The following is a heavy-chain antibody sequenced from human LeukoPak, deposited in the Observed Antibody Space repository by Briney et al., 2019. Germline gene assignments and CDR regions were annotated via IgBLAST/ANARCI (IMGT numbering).Heavy chain of an antibody. V-gene: IGHV4-34*01. D-gene: IGHD2/OR15-2a*01. J-gene: IGHJ4*02. CDR2: IHNSGTT. Sequence: PSETLSLTCAVSGGPFSGYFWSWIRQSSGKGREWIGEIHNSGTTNYNPPLNSRLTISEDTSKNQFYLNMSSVTAADTAVYYCARRYYYNLGSFPFDFWGQGTLVTVSS. CDR1: GGPFSGYF. CDR3: ARRYYYNLGSFPFDF.